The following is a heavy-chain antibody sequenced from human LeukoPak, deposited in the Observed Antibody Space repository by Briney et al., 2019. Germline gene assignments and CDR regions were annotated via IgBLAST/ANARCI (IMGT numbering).Heavy chain of an antibody. CDR3: VRGGVWGLSSNWLEA. CDR2: FIPAGDR. J-gene: IGHJ5*02. Sequence: GGSLRLSCAASVFTFSIHDMHWLRQAAGKGLEWVSGFIPAGDRYYAESVKGRFTISRENAKSSLYLEMNSLRVGDTAVYYCVRGGVWGLSSNWLEAWGQGTLVVVSS. CDR1: VFTFSIHD. V-gene: IGHV3-13*04. D-gene: IGHD7-27*01.